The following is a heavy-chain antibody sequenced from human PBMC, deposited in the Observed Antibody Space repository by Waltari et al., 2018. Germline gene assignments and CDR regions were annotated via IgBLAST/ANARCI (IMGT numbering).Heavy chain of an antibody. D-gene: IGHD2-21*02. CDR2: IIPIFGPA. CDR3: ARDPYCGGDCYSSYYYGMDV. Sequence: QVQLVQSGAEVKKPGSSVKVSCKASGGTFSSYAISWVRQAPGQGLEWMGGIIPIFGPANYAQKCQVRVTITADESPSTAYMELSSLRSEDTAVYYCARDPYCGGDCYSSYYYGMDVWGQGTTVTVSS. J-gene: IGHJ6*02. CDR1: GGTFSSYA. V-gene: IGHV1-69*01.